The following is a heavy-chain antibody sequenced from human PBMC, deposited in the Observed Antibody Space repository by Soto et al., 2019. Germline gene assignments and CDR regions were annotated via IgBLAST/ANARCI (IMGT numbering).Heavy chain of an antibody. J-gene: IGHJ6*03. CDR1: GGSFSGYY. CDR2: INHSGST. CDR3: AREYSNYVRYYYYYYMDV. V-gene: IGHV4-34*01. Sequence: SETLSLTCAVYGGSFSGYYWSWIRQPPGKGLEWIGEINHSGSTNYNPSLKSRVTISVDTSKNQFSLKLSSVTAADTAVYYCAREYSNYVRYYYYYYMDVWGKGTTVTVSS. D-gene: IGHD4-4*01.